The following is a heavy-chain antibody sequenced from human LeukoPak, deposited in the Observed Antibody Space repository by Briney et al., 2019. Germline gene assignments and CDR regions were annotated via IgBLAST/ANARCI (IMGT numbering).Heavy chain of an antibody. CDR2: IYTSGST. V-gene: IGHV4-4*07. CDR3: ARGGEMATGGAFDI. CDR1: GGSISSYY. D-gene: IGHD5-24*01. Sequence: SETLSLTCTVSGGSISSYYWSWIRQPAGKGLEWIGRIYTSGSTNYNPSLKSRVTISVDTSKNQFSLKLSSVTAADTAVYYCARGGEMATGGAFDIWGQGTMVTVSS. J-gene: IGHJ3*02.